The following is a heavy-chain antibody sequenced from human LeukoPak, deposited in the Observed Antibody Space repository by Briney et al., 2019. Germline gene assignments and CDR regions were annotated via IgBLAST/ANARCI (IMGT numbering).Heavy chain of an antibody. CDR1: GFTFSSYW. D-gene: IGHD2-2*01. V-gene: IGHV3-23*01. CDR2: ISGSGGST. Sequence: GRSLRLSCAASGFTFSSYWMSWVRQAPGKGLEWVSAISGSGGSTYYADSVKGRFTISRDNSKNTLYLQMNSLRAEGTAVYYCAKGYGFSSTSCLPFDPWGQGTLVTVSS. CDR3: AKGYGFSSTSCLPFDP. J-gene: IGHJ5*02.